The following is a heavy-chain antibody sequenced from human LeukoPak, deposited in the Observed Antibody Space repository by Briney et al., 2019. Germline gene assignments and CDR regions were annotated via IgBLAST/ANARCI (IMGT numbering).Heavy chain of an antibody. CDR3: ARHGVTSMVRGIISWFDP. J-gene: IGHJ5*02. CDR2: IYYSGST. V-gene: IGHV4-59*08. D-gene: IGHD3-10*01. Sequence: SETLSLTCTVSGGSISSYYWSWIRQPPGKGLEWIGYIYYSGSTNYNPSLKSRVTISVDTSKNQFSLKLSSVTAADTAVYYCARHGVTSMVRGIISWFDPWGQGTLVTASS. CDR1: GGSISSYY.